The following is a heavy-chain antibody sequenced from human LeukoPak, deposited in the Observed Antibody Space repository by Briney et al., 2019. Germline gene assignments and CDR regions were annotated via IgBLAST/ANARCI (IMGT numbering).Heavy chain of an antibody. CDR3: ARVAWPHYFDY. Sequence: GGSLRLSCAASGFSFRSCWMSWVRQAPGKGLEWVANIKEDGSEKYYVDSVKGRFTISRDNAENALYLQMNSLRAEDTAVYYCARVAWPHYFDYWGQGTLDTVSS. J-gene: IGHJ4*02. D-gene: IGHD2-21*01. CDR2: IKEDGSEK. V-gene: IGHV3-7*01. CDR1: GFSFRSCW.